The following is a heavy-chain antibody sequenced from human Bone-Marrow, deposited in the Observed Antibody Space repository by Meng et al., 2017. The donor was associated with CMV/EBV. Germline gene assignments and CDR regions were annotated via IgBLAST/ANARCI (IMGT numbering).Heavy chain of an antibody. CDR3: APGFRSWSGSYTS. CDR1: GAPFNGC. Sequence: QVHLQEWGAGRLKASASLSSSVGGFGAPFNGCWSWVRQPPGKGLEWIGEITHSGSTNYNVSLKSRVTISIDTSKNQFSLKLSSVTATDTAVYYCAPGFRSWSGSYTSWGQGTLVTVSS. D-gene: IGHD1-26*01. V-gene: IGHV4-34*01. J-gene: IGHJ4*02. CDR2: ITHSGST.